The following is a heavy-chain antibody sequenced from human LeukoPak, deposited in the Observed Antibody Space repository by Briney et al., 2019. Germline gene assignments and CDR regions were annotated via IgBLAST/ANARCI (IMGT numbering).Heavy chain of an antibody. V-gene: IGHV3-7*01. Sequence: GGSLRLSCAASGFSFTAYAMSWFRQAPGKGLEWVANIHDDGTVKNYVDSVKGRFTISRDDARNSVSLQLTRLRADDTAVYYCARRYMATSAEDFDYWGQGTLVTVSS. D-gene: IGHD3-16*02. J-gene: IGHJ4*02. CDR3: ARRYMATSAEDFDY. CDR1: GFSFTAYA. CDR2: IHDDGTVK.